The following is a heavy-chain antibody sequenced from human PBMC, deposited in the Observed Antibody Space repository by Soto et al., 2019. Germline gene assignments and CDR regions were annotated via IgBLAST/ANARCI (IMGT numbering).Heavy chain of an antibody. D-gene: IGHD5-12*01. CDR1: GFTFSSYS. CDR3: ASLEMATIPAFQH. Sequence: PGGSLRLSCAASGFTFSSYSMNWVRQAPGKGLEWVSYISSSSSTIYYADSVKGRFTISRDNAKNSLYLQMNSLRDEDTAVYYCASLEMATIPAFQHWGQGTLVTVSS. J-gene: IGHJ1*01. V-gene: IGHV3-48*02. CDR2: ISSSSSTI.